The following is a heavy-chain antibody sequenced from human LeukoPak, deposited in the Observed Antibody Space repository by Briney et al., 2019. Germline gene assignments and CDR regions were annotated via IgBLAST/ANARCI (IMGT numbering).Heavy chain of an antibody. D-gene: IGHD3-10*01. V-gene: IGHV1-69-2*01. Sequence: ATVKISCKXSGYTFTDYYMHWVQQAPGKGLEWMGLVDPEDGETIYAEEFQGRVTITADTSTDTAYMELSSLRSEDTAVYYCATVPPYYYGSGSYHWFDPWGQGTLVTVSS. CDR3: ATVPPYYYGSGSYHWFDP. CDR2: VDPEDGET. CDR1: GYTFTDYY. J-gene: IGHJ5*02.